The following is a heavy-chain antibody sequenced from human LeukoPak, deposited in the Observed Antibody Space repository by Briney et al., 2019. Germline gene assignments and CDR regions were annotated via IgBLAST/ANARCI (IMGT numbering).Heavy chain of an antibody. CDR1: GFTFSNYG. CDR2: MWSDGRTT. V-gene: IGHV3-33*06. J-gene: IGHJ4*02. Sequence: GGSLRLSCVASGFTFSNYGMNWVRQAPGKGLEWVAVMWSDGRTTYYADSVKGRFTISRDNSKNTLYLQLHSLRADDTAVYYCAKNGVYCDVHCPADYWGQGTLVTVSS. CDR3: AKNGVYCDVHCPADY. D-gene: IGHD2-21*02.